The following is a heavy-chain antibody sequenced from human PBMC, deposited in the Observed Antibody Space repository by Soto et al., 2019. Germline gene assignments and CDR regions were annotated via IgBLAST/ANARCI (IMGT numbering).Heavy chain of an antibody. CDR2: IIPIFGTA. CDR3: ASVPRTHSSPWFDP. J-gene: IGHJ5*02. D-gene: IGHD6-13*01. V-gene: IGHV1-69*06. Sequence: SVKVSCKASGGTFSSYAISWVRQAPGQGLEWMGGIIPIFGTANYAQKFQGRVTITADKSTSTAYMELSSLRSEDTAVYYCASVPRTHSSPWFDPWGQGTLVTVSS. CDR1: GGTFSSYA.